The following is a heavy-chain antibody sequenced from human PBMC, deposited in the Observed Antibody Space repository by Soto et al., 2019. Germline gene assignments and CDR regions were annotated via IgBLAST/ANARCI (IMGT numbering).Heavy chain of an antibody. CDR2: IFSGGST. J-gene: IGHJ4*02. Sequence: EVQLVETGGGLVQPGGSLRLSCAASGFTVFNNYMSWVRQAPGEGLVWVSVIFSGGSTSYADSVKGRFTVSRDSSKNTLYLQMNSLRAEDTAVYYCATHPSSLKWGQGTLVTVSP. CDR3: ATHPSSLK. V-gene: IGHV3-53*02. CDR1: GFTVFNNY.